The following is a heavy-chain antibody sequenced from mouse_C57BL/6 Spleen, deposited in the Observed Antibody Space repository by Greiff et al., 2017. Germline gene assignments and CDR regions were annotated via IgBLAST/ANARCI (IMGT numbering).Heavy chain of an antibody. CDR2: IYPGSGNT. J-gene: IGHJ4*01. D-gene: IGHD1-1*01. Sequence: QVQLQQSGAELVRPGASVKLSCKASGYTFTDYYINWVKQRPGQGLEWIARIYPGSGNTYYNEKFKGKATLTAEKSSSTAYMQLSSLTSEDSAVYFCARFITTVVANSYAMDYWGQGTSVTVSS. CDR3: ARFITTVVANSYAMDY. CDR1: GYTFTDYY. V-gene: IGHV1-76*01.